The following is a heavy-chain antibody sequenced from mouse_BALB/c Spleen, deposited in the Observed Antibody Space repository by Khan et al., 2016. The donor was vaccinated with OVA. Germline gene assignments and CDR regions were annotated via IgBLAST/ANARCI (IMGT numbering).Heavy chain of an antibody. V-gene: IGHV1-85*01. Sequence: QVQLQQSGAELVKPGASVKLSCKASGYTFTSYDINWVRQRPEQGLEWIGWIFPGDGSSKYNDKFKGKATLTTDKSSSAAYMQLSGLTSEDSAVYFCARQYYGSTLYWYFDVWGAGTTVTVSS. CDR3: ARQYYGSTLYWYFDV. D-gene: IGHD1-1*01. CDR1: GYTFTSYD. J-gene: IGHJ1*01. CDR2: IFPGDGSS.